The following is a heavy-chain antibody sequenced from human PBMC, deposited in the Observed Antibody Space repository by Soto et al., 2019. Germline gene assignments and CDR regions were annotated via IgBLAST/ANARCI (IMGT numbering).Heavy chain of an antibody. D-gene: IGHD2-2*01. Sequence: PGGSLRLSCAASGFTFSSYGMHWVRQAPGKGLEWVAVISYDGSNKYYADSVKGRFTISRDNSKNTLYLQMNSLRAEDTAVYYCAKDARLMVPAASTLYYYYYGMDVWGQGTTVTVSS. CDR2: ISYDGSNK. CDR1: GFTFSSYG. V-gene: IGHV3-30*18. CDR3: AKDARLMVPAASTLYYYYYGMDV. J-gene: IGHJ6*02.